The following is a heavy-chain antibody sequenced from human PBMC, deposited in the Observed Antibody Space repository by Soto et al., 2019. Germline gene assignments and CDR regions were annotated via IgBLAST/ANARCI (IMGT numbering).Heavy chain of an antibody. Sequence: ASVKVSCKASGFTFSSTAVQWVRQVRGQSLEWVGWIVVGRGDTYYTQKFQDRVTVTRDMSTSTAYMELRSLRSEDTAVYYCGAARGYYYGLYAMAVSGKETTVTVSS. CDR2: IVVGRGDT. J-gene: IGHJ6*04. CDR3: GAARGYYYGLYAMAV. CDR1: GFTFSSTA. V-gene: IGHV1-58*01. D-gene: IGHD3-10*01.